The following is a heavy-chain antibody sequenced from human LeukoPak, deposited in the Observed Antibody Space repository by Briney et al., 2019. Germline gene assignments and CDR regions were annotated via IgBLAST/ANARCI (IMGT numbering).Heavy chain of an antibody. V-gene: IGHV3-7*01. Sequence: TGGSLRLSCAASGFTFRSYWMSWVRQAPGKGLEWVANINQGGSVQYYMDSVKGRFTISRDDAKNSLYVQMNSLRYEDTAVYYCAGVEYSGWNLEYWGQGTLVTVSS. CDR3: AGVEYSGWNLEY. D-gene: IGHD5-12*01. J-gene: IGHJ4*02. CDR1: GFTFRSYW. CDR2: INQGGSVQ.